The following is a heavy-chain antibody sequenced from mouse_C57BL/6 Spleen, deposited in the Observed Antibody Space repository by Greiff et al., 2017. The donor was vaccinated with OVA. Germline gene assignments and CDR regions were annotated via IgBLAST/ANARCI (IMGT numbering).Heavy chain of an antibody. CDR3: ARGDDYEGAWFAY. D-gene: IGHD2-4*01. CDR1: GFTFSSYT. V-gene: IGHV5-9*01. CDR2: ISGGGGNT. Sequence: DVKVEESGGGLVKPGGSLKLSCAASGFTFSSYTMSWVRQTPEKRLEWVATISGGGGNTYYPDSVKGRFTISKDNAKNTLYLQMSSLRSEDTALYYCARGDDYEGAWFAYWGQGTLVTVSA. J-gene: IGHJ3*01.